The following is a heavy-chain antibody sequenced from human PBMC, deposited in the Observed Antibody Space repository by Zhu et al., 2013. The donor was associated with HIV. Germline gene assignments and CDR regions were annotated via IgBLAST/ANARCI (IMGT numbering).Heavy chain of an antibody. J-gene: IGHJ2*01. Sequence: QVQLVQSGAEVKKPGSSVKVSCKASGGTFSSYTISWVRQAPGQGLEWMGRIIPILGIANYAQKFQGRVTITADKSTSTAYMELSSLRSEDTAVYYCARDSSGWYYFDLWGRGTLVTVSS. V-gene: IGHV1-69*08. CDR3: ARDSSGWYYFDL. CDR2: IIPILGIA. D-gene: IGHD6-19*01. CDR1: GGTFSSYT.